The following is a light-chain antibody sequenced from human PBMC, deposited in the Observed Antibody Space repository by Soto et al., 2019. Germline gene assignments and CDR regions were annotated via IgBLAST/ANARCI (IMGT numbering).Light chain of an antibody. V-gene: IGKV1-8*01. CDR1: QDIGSV. CDR2: GAS. J-gene: IGKJ5*01. CDR3: QQYYSYPYT. Sequence: AIRMTQSPSSLSASIGDTVTITCRASQDIGSVLAWYQQKPGTAPKVLISGASDLHGGVPSRFSGSGSGTEFTLTISSLQPDDFATYYCQQYYSYPYTFGQGTRLEIK.